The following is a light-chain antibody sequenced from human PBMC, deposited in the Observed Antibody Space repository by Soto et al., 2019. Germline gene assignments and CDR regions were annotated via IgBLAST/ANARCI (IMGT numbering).Light chain of an antibody. J-gene: IGLJ2*01. CDR2: GNS. CDR1: SSNIGAGYD. CDR3: QSYDSSLSAVV. V-gene: IGLV1-40*01. Sequence: QSVLTQPPSVSGASGQRVTISCTGSSSNIGAGYDVHWYQQLPGTAPKLLIYGNSNRPSGVPDRFSGSKSGTSASLAITGLQAEDEADYYCQSYDSSLSAVVFCGGIKLTVL.